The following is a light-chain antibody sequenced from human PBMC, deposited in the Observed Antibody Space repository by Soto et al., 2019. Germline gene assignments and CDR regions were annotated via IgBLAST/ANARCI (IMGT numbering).Light chain of an antibody. CDR2: GAS. V-gene: IGKV3-15*01. J-gene: IGKJ1*01. CDR1: QSVSSN. Sequence: EIVMTQSPATLSVSPGERATLSCRASQSVSSNLAWYQQKPGQAPRLLIYGASTRATGIPARFSGSGSVTEFTLTISSLQSEDFAVYYCQQYNNWPPWTFGQGNKVEIK. CDR3: QQYNNWPPWT.